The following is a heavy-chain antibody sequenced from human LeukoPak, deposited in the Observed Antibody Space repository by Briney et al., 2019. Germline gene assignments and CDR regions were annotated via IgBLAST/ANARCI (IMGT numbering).Heavy chain of an antibody. Sequence: PSETLSLTCAVYGGSFSGYYWSWIRQPPGEGLEWIGEINHSGSTNYNPSLKSRVTISVGTSKNQFSLKLSSVTAADTAVYYCARRRGTSSLVPLAWFDPWGQGTLVTVSS. J-gene: IGHJ5*02. V-gene: IGHV4-34*01. CDR2: INHSGST. D-gene: IGHD2-2*01. CDR1: GGSFSGYY. CDR3: ARRRGTSSLVPLAWFDP.